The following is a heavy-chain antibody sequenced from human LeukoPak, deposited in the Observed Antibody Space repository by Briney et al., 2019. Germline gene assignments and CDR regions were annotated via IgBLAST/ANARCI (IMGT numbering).Heavy chain of an antibody. D-gene: IGHD4-17*01. Sequence: GGSLRLSCTAASGFTFSHLWMNWVRQAPGKGLEWVANIKSDGYEKYYADSVKGRFTISRDNARNSLYLQMDSLRAEDTGVYYCARGHYDSAWGQGKRVIVSS. J-gene: IGHJ5*02. CDR3: ARGHYDSA. V-gene: IGHV3-7*01. CDR2: IKSDGYEK. CDR1: GFTFSHLW.